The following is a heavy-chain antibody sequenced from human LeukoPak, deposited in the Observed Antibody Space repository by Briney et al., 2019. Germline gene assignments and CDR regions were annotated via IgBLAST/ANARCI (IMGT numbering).Heavy chain of an antibody. V-gene: IGHV3-21*01. J-gene: IGHJ3*01. CDR2: ISSNTNYI. CDR3: ARVGDYYDSGSYYMSGAFDV. CDR1: GFTFSTYS. D-gene: IGHD3-10*01. Sequence: GGSLRLPCAASGFTFSTYSMNWVRQAPGKGLEWVSSISSNTNYIYYADSVKGRFTISRDNAKNSLYLQMNSLRAEDTAVYYCARVGDYYDSGSYYMSGAFDVWGQGTMVTVSS.